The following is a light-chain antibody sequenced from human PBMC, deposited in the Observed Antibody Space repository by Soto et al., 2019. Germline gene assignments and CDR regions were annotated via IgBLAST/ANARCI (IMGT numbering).Light chain of an antibody. CDR3: QQYISYPYT. CDR1: QTTNTW. CDR2: DAS. J-gene: IGKJ2*01. Sequence: DIQMTQFPSTLSASVGDRVTITCRASQTTNTWLAWYQQKPGTAPKLLIYDASSLEGGVPSRFSTSGSGADFTLTISRLQRDDLAAYYCQQYISYPYTFGHGTKVEIK. V-gene: IGKV1-5*01.